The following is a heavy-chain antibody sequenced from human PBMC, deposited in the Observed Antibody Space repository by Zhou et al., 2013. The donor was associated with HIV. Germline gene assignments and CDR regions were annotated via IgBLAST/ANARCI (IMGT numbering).Heavy chain of an antibody. CDR3: ARGYCNSTSCFGIYYFDS. J-gene: IGHJ4*02. D-gene: IGHD2-2*01. V-gene: IGHV1-8*01. CDR2: MNPDSGNA. Sequence: QVQLVQSGAEVKEPGASLKVSCKASGYTFTNYDINWVRQAAGQGLEWMGWMNPDSGNAGHAQKFQGRISFTTSTSKRTAHMELSSLKSNDTAVYYCARGYCNSTSCFGIYYFDSWGQGTVVTVFS. CDR1: GYTFTNYD.